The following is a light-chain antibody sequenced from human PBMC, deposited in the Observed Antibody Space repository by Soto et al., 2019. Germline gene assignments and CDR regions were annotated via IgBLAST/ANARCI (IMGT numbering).Light chain of an antibody. CDR2: EGT. Sequence: QSVLTQPASVSGSPGQSITLSCTGTSSDVGSYNLVSWYQQHPGKAPKVMIYEGTKRPSGVSNRFSGSKSGNTASLTISGLQAEDEAHYYCCSYAGSSTLVFGGGTKVTVL. V-gene: IGLV2-23*01. J-gene: IGLJ2*01. CDR3: CSYAGSSTLV. CDR1: SSDVGSYNL.